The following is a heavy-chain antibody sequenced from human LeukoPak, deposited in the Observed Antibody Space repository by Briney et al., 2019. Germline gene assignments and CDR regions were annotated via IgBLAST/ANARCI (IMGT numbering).Heavy chain of an antibody. V-gene: IGHV4-39*01. CDR3: ARSPVAGFDY. CDR2: IDSSGST. Sequence: SETLSLTCTVSGGSISSSSYYWRWIRQPPGKGLEWIASIDSSGSTYHNPSLKSRITMFVDTSKNQFSLRLSSVTAADTAVYYCARSPVAGFDYWGQGALVTVSS. D-gene: IGHD6-19*01. CDR1: GGSISSSSYY. J-gene: IGHJ4*02.